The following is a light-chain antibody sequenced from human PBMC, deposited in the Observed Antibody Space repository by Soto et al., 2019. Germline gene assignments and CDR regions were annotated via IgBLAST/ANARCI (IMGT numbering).Light chain of an antibody. Sequence: ETVLTQSPATLSFSPGENAILSCRASQSVSNYLAWYQQIPCQAPRLLIYDASYRPTCIPARFSDGGSGKDCPLSIRSLEPEDFAVYYCKQRSNWLTFDGGNTVESK. J-gene: IGKJ4*01. V-gene: IGKV3-11*01. CDR2: DAS. CDR3: KQRSNWLT. CDR1: QSVSNY.